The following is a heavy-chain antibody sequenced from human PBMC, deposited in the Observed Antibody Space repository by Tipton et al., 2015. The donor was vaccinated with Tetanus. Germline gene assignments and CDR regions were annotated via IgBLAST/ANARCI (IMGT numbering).Heavy chain of an antibody. V-gene: IGHV3-48*02. J-gene: IGHJ4*02. CDR3: ARDSTHRRDGYNDFDY. CDR2: ISYSSGTI. CDR1: GFTFTSYS. D-gene: IGHD5-24*01. Sequence: SLRLSCAASGFTFTSYSMNWVRQAPGKGLEWVSYISYSSGTIYYADSVQGRFTISRDNAKNSLYLQMNSLRDDDTAVYYCARDSTHRRDGYNDFDYWGQGTLVTVSS.